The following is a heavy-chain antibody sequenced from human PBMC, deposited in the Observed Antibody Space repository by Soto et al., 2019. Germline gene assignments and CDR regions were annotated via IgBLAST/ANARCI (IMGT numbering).Heavy chain of an antibody. J-gene: IGHJ5*02. CDR1: GGTFSSYA. CDR2: IIPIFGTA. CDR3: ARETEGMVATLYTSNWFDP. V-gene: IGHV1-69*13. Sequence: SVKVSCKASGGTFSSYAISWVRQAPGQGLEWMGGIIPIFGTANYAQKFQGRVTITADESTSTAYMELSSLRSEDTAVYYCARETEGMVATLYTSNWFDPWGQGTLGTVSS. D-gene: IGHD5-12*01.